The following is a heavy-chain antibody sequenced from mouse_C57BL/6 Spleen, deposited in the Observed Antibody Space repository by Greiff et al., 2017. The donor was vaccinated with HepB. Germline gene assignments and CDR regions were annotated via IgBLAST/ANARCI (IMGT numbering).Heavy chain of an antibody. Sequence: VQLQQSGPELVKPGASVKISCKASGYSFTGYYMHWVKQSHGNILDWIGFIYPYNGVSSYNQKFKGKATLTVDKSSSTAYMELRSLTSEDSAVYYCARGDYYSNYDYDMDYWGQGTSVTVSS. CDR2: IYPYNGVS. D-gene: IGHD2-5*01. V-gene: IGHV1-31*01. CDR1: GYSFTGYY. J-gene: IGHJ4*01. CDR3: ARGDYYSNYDYDMDY.